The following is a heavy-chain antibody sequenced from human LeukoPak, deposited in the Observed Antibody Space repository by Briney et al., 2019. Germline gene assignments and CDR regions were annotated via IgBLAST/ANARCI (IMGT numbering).Heavy chain of an antibody. J-gene: IGHJ6*03. V-gene: IGHV4-59*01. CDR2: IYYSGST. Sequence: SETLSLTCAVYGGSFSGYYWSWIRQPPGKGLECIGYIYYSGSTNYNPSLKSRVTMSVDTSKNQFSLNLSSVTAADTAVYYCARGIAAAGTGGAYYYYMDVWGKGTTVTVSS. CDR3: ARGIAAAGTGGAYYYYMDV. D-gene: IGHD6-13*01. CDR1: GGSFSGYY.